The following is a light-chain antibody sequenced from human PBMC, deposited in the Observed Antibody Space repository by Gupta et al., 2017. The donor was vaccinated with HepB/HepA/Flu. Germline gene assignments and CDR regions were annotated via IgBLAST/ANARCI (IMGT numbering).Light chain of an antibody. CDR2: QDS. V-gene: IGLV3-1*01. Sequence: SYELTQPHSVSVSTGQTASITCAGDKLGDKYACWYQQKPGQFPVLVIYQDSKRPSGIPERFSGSNSGNTATLTISGTQAMDEADYYCQAWDSSIDVVFGGGTKLTVL. CDR1: KLGDKY. J-gene: IGLJ2*01. CDR3: QAWDSSIDVV.